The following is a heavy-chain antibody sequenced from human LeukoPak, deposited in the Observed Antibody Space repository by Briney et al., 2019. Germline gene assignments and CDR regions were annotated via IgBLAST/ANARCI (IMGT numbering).Heavy chain of an antibody. V-gene: IGHV4-59*11. CDR2: ISYSGST. J-gene: IGHJ5*02. CDR3: ARDYSSGYYYGLGWFDP. Sequence: SETLSLTCTVSGGSISSHYWNWIRQPPGKGLEWVGDISYSGSTNYNSSLKSRVTISVDTSKNQFSLKLSSVTAADTAVYYCARDYSSGYYYGLGWFDPWGQGTLVTVSS. CDR1: GGSISSHY. D-gene: IGHD3-22*01.